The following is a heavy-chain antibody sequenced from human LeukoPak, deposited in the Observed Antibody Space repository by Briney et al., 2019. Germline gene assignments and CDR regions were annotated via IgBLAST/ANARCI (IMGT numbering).Heavy chain of an antibody. CDR3: ARDTPYLPFDP. V-gene: IGHV1-24*01. D-gene: IGHD5/OR15-5a*01. J-gene: IGHJ5*02. Sequence: ASVKVSCKVSGYTLSDFSMHWVRQAPGKGLEWMGGFDPQDGEAIYGQKFQGRVTMTRDTSISTAYMELSRLRSDDTAVYYCARDTPYLPFDPWGQGTLVTVSS. CDR2: FDPQDGEA. CDR1: GYTLSDFS.